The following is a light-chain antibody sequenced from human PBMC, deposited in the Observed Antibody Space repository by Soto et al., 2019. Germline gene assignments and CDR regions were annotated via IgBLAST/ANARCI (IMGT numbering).Light chain of an antibody. CDR2: AAS. J-gene: IGKJ1*01. CDR3: QQSYSTPPT. Sequence: DIQVTQSPSSLSASVGDRVTITCRTSQSISSYLNWYQQKVGKAPQLLIYAASSLQSGVPSRFSGSGSGTDFTLTISSLQPEDFATYYCQQSYSTPPTFGQGTKVEIK. CDR1: QSISSY. V-gene: IGKV1-39*01.